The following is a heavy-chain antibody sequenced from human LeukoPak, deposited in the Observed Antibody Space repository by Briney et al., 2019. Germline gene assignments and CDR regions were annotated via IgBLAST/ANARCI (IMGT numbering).Heavy chain of an antibody. CDR1: GFTFSSSA. V-gene: IGHV3-30*18. Sequence: GGSLRLSCAASGFTFSSSAMSWVRQAPGKGLEWVAVISYDGSNKYYADSVKGRFTISRDNSKNTLYLQMNSLRAEDTAVYYCAKGGWLQLRSNPYLDYWGQGTLVTVSS. D-gene: IGHD5-24*01. CDR3: AKGGWLQLRSNPYLDY. CDR2: ISYDGSNK. J-gene: IGHJ4*02.